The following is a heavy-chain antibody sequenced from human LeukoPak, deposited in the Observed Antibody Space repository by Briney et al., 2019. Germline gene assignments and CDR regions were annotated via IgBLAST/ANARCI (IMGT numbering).Heavy chain of an antibody. CDR1: GGSISSGGYY. V-gene: IGHV4-31*03. CDR3: ARGNTISPNYFDY. J-gene: IGHJ4*02. D-gene: IGHD3-9*01. Sequence: SQTLSLTCTVSGGSISSGGYYWSWISHHPGNGLEWIGYIYYSGSTYYNPSLKSRVTISVDTSKNQFSLKLSSVTAADTAVYYCARGNTISPNYFDYWGQGTLVTVSS. CDR2: IYYSGST.